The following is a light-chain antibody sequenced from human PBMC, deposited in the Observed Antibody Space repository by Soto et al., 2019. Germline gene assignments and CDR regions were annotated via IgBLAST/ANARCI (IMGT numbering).Light chain of an antibody. CDR3: QQLDSYPIT. CDR2: HAS. CDR1: QGTSSY. V-gene: IGKV1-9*01. J-gene: IGKJ5*01. Sequence: DIQLTQSPSFLSASVGDRVTITCRASQGTSSYLAWYQQKPGQAPNLLIYHASTLQSGVPSRFSVSGSGTEFTLTISSLQPEEFATFYCQQLDSYPITFGQGTRREIK.